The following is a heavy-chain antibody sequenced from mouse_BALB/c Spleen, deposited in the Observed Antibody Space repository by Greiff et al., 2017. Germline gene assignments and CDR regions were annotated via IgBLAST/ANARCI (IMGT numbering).Heavy chain of an antibody. D-gene: IGHD1-1*01. CDR1: GFTFSSYG. V-gene: IGHV5-6*01. CDR3: ARAGDYGSIFDY. J-gene: IGHJ2*01. Sequence: EVKVVESGGDLVKPGGSLKLSCAASGFTFSSYGMSWVRQTPDKRLEWVATISSGGSYTYYPDSVKGRFTISRDNAKNTLYLQMSSLKSEDTAMYYCARAGDYGSIFDYWGQGTTLTVSS. CDR2: ISSGGSYT.